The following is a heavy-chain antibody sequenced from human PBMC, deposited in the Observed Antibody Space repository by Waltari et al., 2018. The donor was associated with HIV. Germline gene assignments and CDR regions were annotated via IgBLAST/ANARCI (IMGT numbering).Heavy chain of an antibody. J-gene: IGHJ3*02. CDR2: ISSTSRII. CDR1: GFSFSYYS. Sequence: EVQLVESGGGLVQPGVSLRLSCAASGFSFSYYSMNWARQSAEMGLDWIAFISSTSRIIYYADSVKGRFTISRDNAKDLLDLQMNSLRDEDTAIYYCARHRQQLVLYDAFDMWGQGSMVTVSP. CDR3: ARHRQQLVLYDAFDM. D-gene: IGHD6-13*01. V-gene: IGHV3-48*02.